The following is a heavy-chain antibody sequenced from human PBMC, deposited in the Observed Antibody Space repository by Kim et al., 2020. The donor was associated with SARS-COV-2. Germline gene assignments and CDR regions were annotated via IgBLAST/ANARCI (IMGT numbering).Heavy chain of an antibody. Sequence: ASVKTRFTISRDDTKNTKYLQMNNLKSEGTAVYYCTSVDPIAGGWYDAFDIWGQGTMVTVSS. V-gene: IGHV3-73*01. J-gene: IGHJ3*02. D-gene: IGHD6-19*01. CDR3: TSVDPIAGGWYDAFDI.